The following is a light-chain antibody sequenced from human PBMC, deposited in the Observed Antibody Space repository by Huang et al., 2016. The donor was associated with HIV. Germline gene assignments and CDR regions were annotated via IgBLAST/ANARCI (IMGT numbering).Light chain of an antibody. J-gene: IGKJ2*01. V-gene: IGKV3-15*01. CDR1: QRVGSK. Sequence: DTVMTQTPATLSVSPGARATRSCRASQRVGSKLAWFQQKPGQAPRLLIHGASTRATGIPARFSGSGSGTEFTLTISSLQSEDFAVYYCQQYNNWPYTFGQGTKLEIK. CDR2: GAS. CDR3: QQYNNWPYT.